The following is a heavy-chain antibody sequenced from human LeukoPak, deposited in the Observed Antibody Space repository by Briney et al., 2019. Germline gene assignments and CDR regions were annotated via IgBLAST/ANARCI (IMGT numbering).Heavy chain of an antibody. V-gene: IGHV4-59*12. CDR2: IYYSGST. D-gene: IGHD6-19*01. CDR1: GGSISSYY. Sequence: PSGTLSLTCTVSGGSISSYYWSWIRQPPGKGLEWIGYIYYSGSTNYNPSLKSRVTISVDTSKNQFSLKLSSVTAADTAVYYCARGLMSPYSSGWYPADYWGQGTLVTVSS. CDR3: ARGLMSPYSSGWYPADY. J-gene: IGHJ4*02.